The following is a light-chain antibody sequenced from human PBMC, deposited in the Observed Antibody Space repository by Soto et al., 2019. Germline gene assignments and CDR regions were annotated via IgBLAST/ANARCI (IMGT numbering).Light chain of an antibody. CDR3: NSSTSSSPYV. V-gene: IGLV2-14*03. J-gene: IGLJ1*01. Sequence: QSALTQPASVSGSPGQSITISCTGTSSDVGGFNYVSWYQQHPGKAPKLMIYDVTNRPSGVSYRFSGSKSGNTASLTISGLQAEDESDYYCNSSTSSSPYVFGTGTKLTVL. CDR2: DVT. CDR1: SSDVGGFNY.